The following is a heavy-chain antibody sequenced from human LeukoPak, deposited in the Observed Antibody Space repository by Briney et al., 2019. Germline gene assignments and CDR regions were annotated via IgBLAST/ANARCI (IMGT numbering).Heavy chain of an antibody. Sequence: ASVKVSCKASGYTFTSYDINWVRQATGQGLEWMGWMNPNSGNTGYAQKFQGRVTITRNTSISTAYMGLSSLRSEDTAVYYCARGGGYSGYDQGFGARYAFDIWGQGTMVTVSS. J-gene: IGHJ3*02. D-gene: IGHD5-12*01. CDR3: ARGGGYSGYDQGFGARYAFDI. CDR2: MNPNSGNT. V-gene: IGHV1-8*03. CDR1: GYTFTSYD.